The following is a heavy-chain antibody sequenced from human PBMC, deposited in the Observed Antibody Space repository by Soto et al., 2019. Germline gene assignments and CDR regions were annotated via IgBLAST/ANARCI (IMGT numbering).Heavy chain of an antibody. CDR3: AKSIYSSSWPYFDY. CDR1: GFSFSSYA. J-gene: IGHJ4*02. V-gene: IGHV3-23*01. D-gene: IGHD6-13*01. CDR2: ISDSGGST. Sequence: GGSLRLSCAASGFSFSSYAMTWVRQAPGKGLEWVSGISDSGGSTDYADSVKGRFTISRDNSKNTLYLQMNSLRAEDTAVYYCAKSIYSSSWPYFDYWGQGTLVTVFS.